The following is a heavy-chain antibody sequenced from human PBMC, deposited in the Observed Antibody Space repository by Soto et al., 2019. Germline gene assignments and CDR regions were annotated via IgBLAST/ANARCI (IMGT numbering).Heavy chain of an antibody. D-gene: IGHD6-6*01. Sequence: SQALSLTCAISGDSVSSDTAAWNWIRQSPSRGLEWLGRTYYRSKWYNDYAVSVKSRITLNPDTSKNQFSLQLNSLTPEDTAVHYCARAKEYTSSSGMDVWGQGITVT. CDR2: TYYRSKWYN. CDR3: ARAKEYTSSSGMDV. V-gene: IGHV6-1*01. CDR1: GDSVSSDTAA. J-gene: IGHJ6*02.